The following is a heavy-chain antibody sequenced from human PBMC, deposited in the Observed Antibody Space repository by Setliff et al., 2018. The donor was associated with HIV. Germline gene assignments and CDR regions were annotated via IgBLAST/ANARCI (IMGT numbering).Heavy chain of an antibody. V-gene: IGHV3-23*05. CDR2: IYNSGSGT. D-gene: IGHD3-10*01. CDR3: AIARFGY. Sequence: GESLKISCAASGFTFSSYAISWVRQAPGKGLEWVSTIYNSGSGTFYADSVKGRFAISRDNSKNTLYLQMNSLRAEDTALYYCAIARFGYWGRGTLVTVSS. CDR1: GFTFSSYA. J-gene: IGHJ4*02.